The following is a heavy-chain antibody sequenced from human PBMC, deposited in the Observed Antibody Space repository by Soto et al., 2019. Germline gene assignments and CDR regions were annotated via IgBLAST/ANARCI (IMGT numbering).Heavy chain of an antibody. CDR3: ARAGCGGDCSLEY. CDR2: INPSGAST. D-gene: IGHD2-21*02. Sequence: VQLVQSGAEVKKPGASVKVSCKASEYTFTSFYMHWVRQAPGQGPEWMGLINPSGASTTYAQKFQGRVTMTRDTSTTTGYMELSSLTSEDTAVYYCARAGCGGDCSLEYWGQGTLVTVSS. CDR1: EYTFTSFY. V-gene: IGHV1-46*01. J-gene: IGHJ4*02.